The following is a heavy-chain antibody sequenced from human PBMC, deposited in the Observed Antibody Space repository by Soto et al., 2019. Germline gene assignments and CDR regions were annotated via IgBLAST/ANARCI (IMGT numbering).Heavy chain of an antibody. V-gene: IGHV1-46*03. CDR2: INPSGGST. J-gene: IGHJ6*03. CDR3: ARGVGYYYYMDV. Sequence: QVQLVQSGAEVKKPGASVKVFCKASGYTFTIYYMHWVRQAPGQGLEWMGIINPSGGSTSYAQEFQGRVNMTRDTSTNTVYMELSSLRSEDTAVYYCARGVGYYYYMDVWGKGTTVTVSS. CDR1: GYTFTIYY.